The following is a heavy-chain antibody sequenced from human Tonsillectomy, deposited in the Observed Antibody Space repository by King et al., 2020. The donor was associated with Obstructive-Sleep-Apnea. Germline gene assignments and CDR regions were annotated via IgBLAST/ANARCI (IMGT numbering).Heavy chain of an antibody. D-gene: IGHD5-24*01. J-gene: IGHJ4*01. CDR3: ARAAMATLAFDY. CDR2: IYHSGST. Sequence: QLQESGSGLVKPSQTLSLTCAVSGGSISSGGYSWSWIRQPPGKGLEWIGYIYHSGSTYYNPSLKSRVTISVDRSKNQFSLKLSSVTAADTAVYYCARAAMATLAFDYWGHGSLVTVSS. V-gene: IGHV4-30-2*01. CDR1: GGSISSGGYS.